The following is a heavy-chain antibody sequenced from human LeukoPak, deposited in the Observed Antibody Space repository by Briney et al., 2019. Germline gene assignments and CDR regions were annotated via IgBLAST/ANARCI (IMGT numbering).Heavy chain of an antibody. CDR2: IYYSGSST. CDR3: ARDWGRDALDI. V-gene: IGHV4-39*01. J-gene: IGHJ3*02. D-gene: IGHD3-16*01. Sequence: SETLSLTCTVSGGSISSGSYHWGWIRQPPGKGLEWIGSIYYSGSSTYYNPSLKSRVTISGGTSKNQLSLKLNSVTAADTAAYYCARDWGRDALDIWGQGTMVTVSS. CDR1: GGSISSGSYH.